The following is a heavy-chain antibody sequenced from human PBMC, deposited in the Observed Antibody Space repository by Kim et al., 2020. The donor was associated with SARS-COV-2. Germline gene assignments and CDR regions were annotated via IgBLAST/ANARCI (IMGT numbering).Heavy chain of an antibody. CDR2: INPSGGST. V-gene: IGHV1-46*01. CDR3: ARLGKRRITIFGVVPNTWNSDY. J-gene: IGHJ4*02. Sequence: ASVKVSCKASGYTFTSYYMHWVRQAPGQGLEWMGIINPSGGSTSYAQKFQGRVTMTRDTSTSTVYMELSSLRSEDTAVYYCARLGKRRITIFGVVPNTWNSDYWGQGTLVTVSS. D-gene: IGHD3-3*01. CDR1: GYTFTSYY.